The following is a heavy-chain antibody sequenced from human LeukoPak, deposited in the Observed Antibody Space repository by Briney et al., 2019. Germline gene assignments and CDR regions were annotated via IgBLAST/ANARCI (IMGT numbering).Heavy chain of an antibody. CDR3: ARGDWLWLQAN. J-gene: IGHJ4*02. CDR1: GFTFSDYY. Sequence: PGGSLRLSCGASGFTFSDYYMSWIRQAPGKGLEWVSSISSSSSYIYYADSVKGRFTISRDNAKNSLYLQMNSLRAEDTAVYYCARGDWLWLQANWGQGTLVTVSS. CDR2: ISSSSSYI. V-gene: IGHV3-11*06. D-gene: IGHD3-9*01.